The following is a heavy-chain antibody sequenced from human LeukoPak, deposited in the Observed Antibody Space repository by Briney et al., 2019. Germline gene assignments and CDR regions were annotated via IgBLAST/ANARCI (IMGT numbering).Heavy chain of an antibody. Sequence: GGTLRLSCAASGFTFSSYAMHWVRQAPGKGLEWVAVISYDGGNKYYADSVKGRFTISRDNSKNTLYLQMNSLRAEDTAVYYCARDAVTPYYYDSSGYPDYWGQGTLVTVSS. CDR3: ARDAVTPYYYDSSGYPDY. CDR2: ISYDGGNK. CDR1: GFTFSSYA. J-gene: IGHJ4*02. D-gene: IGHD3-22*01. V-gene: IGHV3-30-3*01.